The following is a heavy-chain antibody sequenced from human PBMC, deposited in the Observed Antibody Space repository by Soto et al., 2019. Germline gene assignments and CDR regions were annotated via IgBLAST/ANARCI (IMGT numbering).Heavy chain of an antibody. CDR1: GSSFTSYW. J-gene: IGHJ6*02. CDR2: IYPGDSDT. D-gene: IGHD3-22*01. CDR3: ARPVRYYDSSGFYYFYYYYGMDV. Sequence: LGESLTISCQGSGSSFTSYWIGWVRHMPGKGLEWIGIIYPGDSDTRYSPSIQDHVTISADKSISTAYLQWSSLKASDTAMYYCARPVRYYDSSGFYYFYYYYGMDVWGQGTTVTVSS. V-gene: IGHV5-51*01.